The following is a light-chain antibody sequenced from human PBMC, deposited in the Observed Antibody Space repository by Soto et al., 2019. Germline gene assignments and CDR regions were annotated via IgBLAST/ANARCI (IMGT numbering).Light chain of an antibody. CDR2: EVS. CDR3: TSYTRSFTNL. Sequence: QSVLTQPASVSGSPGQSITISCTGTSSDVGGYNYVSWYQQHPGKAPKLMIFEVSNRPSGVSNRFSGSKSGNTAFLTISGLQTEDEADYYCTSYTRSFTNLFGNGTKRTV. CDR1: SSDVGGYNY. V-gene: IGLV2-14*01. J-gene: IGLJ1*01.